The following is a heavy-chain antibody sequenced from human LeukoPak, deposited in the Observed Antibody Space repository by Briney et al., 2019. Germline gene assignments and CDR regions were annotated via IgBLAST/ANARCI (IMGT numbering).Heavy chain of an antibody. CDR2: IYYSGST. V-gene: IGHV4-59*01. CDR1: GGSISSYY. Sequence: PSETLSLTCTVSGGSISSYYWSWLRQPPGKGLEWIGYIYYSGSTNYNPSLKSRVTISVDPSKNQFSLKLSSVTAADTAVYYCARADVMSSGWYLDWGQGTLVTVSS. D-gene: IGHD6-19*01. J-gene: IGHJ4*02. CDR3: ARADVMSSGWYLD.